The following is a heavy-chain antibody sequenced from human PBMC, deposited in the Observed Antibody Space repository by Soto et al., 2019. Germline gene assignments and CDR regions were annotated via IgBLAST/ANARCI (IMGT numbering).Heavy chain of an antibody. CDR3: ARESLLWFGESPPMDV. V-gene: IGHV3-53*01. CDR2: IYSGGST. Sequence: PVGSLRLSCAASGFTVSSNYMSWVRQAPGKGLEWVSVIYSGGSTYYADSVKGRFTISRDNSKNTLYLQMNSLRAEDTAVYYCARESLLWFGESPPMDVWGQGTTVTVSS. J-gene: IGHJ6*02. D-gene: IGHD3-10*01. CDR1: GFTVSSNY.